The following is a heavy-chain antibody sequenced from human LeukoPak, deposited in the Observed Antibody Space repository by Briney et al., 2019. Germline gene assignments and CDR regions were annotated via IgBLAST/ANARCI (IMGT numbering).Heavy chain of an antibody. CDR3: ASSSGYLRWYFDL. J-gene: IGHJ2*01. Sequence: PSGTLSLTCTVSGGSISSYYWSWIRQPAGKGLEWIGRIYTSGSPIYSPSLQSRVSMSVDTSKNQFSLKLSSVTAADTAVYYCASSSGYLRWYFDLWGRGTLVTVSS. V-gene: IGHV4-4*07. D-gene: IGHD3-22*01. CDR2: IYTSGSP. CDR1: GGSISSYY.